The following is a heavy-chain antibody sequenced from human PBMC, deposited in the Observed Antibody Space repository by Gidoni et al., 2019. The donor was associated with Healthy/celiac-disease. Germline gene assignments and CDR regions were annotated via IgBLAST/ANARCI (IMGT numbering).Heavy chain of an antibody. Sequence: QVQLVQSGAEVKKPGSSVKDSCKASGGTFSSYAISWVRQAPGQGLEWMGRIIPILGIANYAQKFQGRVTITADKSTSTAYMELSSLRSEDTAVYYCARGTGDPLYYGMDVWGQGTTVTVSS. CDR2: IIPILGIA. CDR1: GGTFSSYA. D-gene: IGHD7-27*01. V-gene: IGHV1-69*04. CDR3: ARGTGDPLYYGMDV. J-gene: IGHJ6*02.